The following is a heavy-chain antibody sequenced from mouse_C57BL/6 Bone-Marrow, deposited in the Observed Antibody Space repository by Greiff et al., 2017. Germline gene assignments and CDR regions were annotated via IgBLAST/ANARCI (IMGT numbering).Heavy chain of an antibody. V-gene: IGHV2-2*01. CDR1: GFSLTSYG. J-gene: IGHJ4*01. D-gene: IGHD2-14*01. CDR2: IWSGGST. CDR3: ARRPYPSRYEARDD. Sequence: VKLVESGPGLVQPSQSLSITCTVSGFSLTSYGVHWVRQSPGKGLEWLGVIWSGGSTDYNAAFISRLSISKDNSKSQVFFKMNSLQADDTAIYYCARRPYPSRYEARDDWGQGTSVTVSS.